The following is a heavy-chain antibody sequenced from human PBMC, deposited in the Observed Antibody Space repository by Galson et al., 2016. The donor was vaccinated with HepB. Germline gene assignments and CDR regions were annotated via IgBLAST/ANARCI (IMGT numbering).Heavy chain of an antibody. CDR3: AKISPVGYNSGWGGSFDI. J-gene: IGHJ3*02. CDR1: GFSISIYS. Sequence: SLRLSCAASGFSISIYSMNWVRQAPGKGLEWVSAIRGSGTGTSYTDSVKGRFTISRDNSKNTLYLQMKSLRAEDAAVYYCAKISPVGYNSGWGGSFDIWGRGTMVTVSS. CDR2: IRGSGTGT. D-gene: IGHD6-19*01. V-gene: IGHV3-23*01.